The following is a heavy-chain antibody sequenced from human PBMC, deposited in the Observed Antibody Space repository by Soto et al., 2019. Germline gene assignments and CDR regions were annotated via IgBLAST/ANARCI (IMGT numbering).Heavy chain of an antibody. D-gene: IGHD6-19*01. V-gene: IGHV5-51*01. J-gene: IGHJ5*02. CDR2: IYPGDSDT. CDR3: ARHLGIAVAGNWFDP. Sequence: SLKISCKGSGYTFTNYWIGWVRQMPGKGLEWMGIIYPGDSDTRYSPSFQGQVTISADKSISTAYLQWSSLKASDTAMFYCARHLGIAVAGNWFDPWGQGTLVTVSS. CDR1: GYTFTNYW.